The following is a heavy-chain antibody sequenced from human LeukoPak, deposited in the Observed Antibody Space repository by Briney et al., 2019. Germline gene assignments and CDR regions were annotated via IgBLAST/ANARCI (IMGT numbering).Heavy chain of an antibody. CDR1: GVSISGTYY. J-gene: IGHJ3*01. V-gene: IGHV4-59*08. CDR2: IYYTGTT. Sequence: SETLSLTCTVSGVSISGTYYWSWIRQPPGKGLEWIGYIYYTGTTDSNPSLKSRVTISLDTSKNQFSLNLSSVTAATTAVYYCARRWVYDKRAFDAWGQGTMVTVSS. D-gene: IGHD3-16*01. CDR3: ARRWVYDKRAFDA.